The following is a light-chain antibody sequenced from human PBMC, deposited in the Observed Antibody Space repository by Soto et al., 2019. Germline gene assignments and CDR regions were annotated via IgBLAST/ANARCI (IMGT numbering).Light chain of an antibody. Sequence: EIVMTQSPATLSVSPGERATLSCRASQSVSSDLAWYQQKPGQAPRLLIYGASTRATGIPARFSGSGSGTEFTLTISSLQYEDFAVYYCQQYNNWPYTCGQGTKLEIK. J-gene: IGKJ2*01. CDR1: QSVSSD. V-gene: IGKV3-15*01. CDR2: GAS. CDR3: QQYNNWPYT.